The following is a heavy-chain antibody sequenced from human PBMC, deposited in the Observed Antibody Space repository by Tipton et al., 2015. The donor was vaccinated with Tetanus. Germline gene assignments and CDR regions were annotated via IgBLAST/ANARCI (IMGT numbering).Heavy chain of an antibody. V-gene: IGHV4-59*12. CDR1: GCSISAYY. J-gene: IGHJ3*02. Sequence: TLSLTCTVSGCSISAYYWSWIRQPPGKGLEWIGHIYFNGSTTYNPSLKSRVTISLGASKNQFSLNLTSVTAADTAVYYCARESWNRDAFDIWGQGTMVTVSS. D-gene: IGHD1-1*01. CDR2: IYFNGST. CDR3: ARESWNRDAFDI.